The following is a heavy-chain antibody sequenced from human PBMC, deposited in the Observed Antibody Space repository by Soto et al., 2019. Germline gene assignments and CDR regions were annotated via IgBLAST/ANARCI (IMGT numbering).Heavy chain of an antibody. CDR1: GYTFTSYY. Sequence: GASVKVSCKASGYTFTSYYMHWVRQAPGQGLEWMGIINPSGGSTSYAQKFQGRVTMTRDTSTSTVYMELSSLRSEDTAVYYCARGGRVQLERRIYYYGMDVWGQGTTVTVSS. CDR2: INPSGGST. D-gene: IGHD1-1*01. V-gene: IGHV1-46*01. CDR3: ARGGRVQLERRIYYYGMDV. J-gene: IGHJ6*02.